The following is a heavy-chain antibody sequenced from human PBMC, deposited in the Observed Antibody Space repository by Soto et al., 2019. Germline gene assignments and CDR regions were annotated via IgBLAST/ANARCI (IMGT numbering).Heavy chain of an antibody. CDR1: GFTFSSYA. V-gene: IGHV3-23*01. D-gene: IGHD3-3*01. J-gene: IGHJ4*02. CDR2: ISGSGGST. CDR3: AKELAYDFWSGSQTYFDY. Sequence: GGSLRLSCAASGFTFSSYAMSWVRQAPGKGLEWVSAISGSGGSTYYADSVKGRFTISRDNSKNTLYLQMNSLRAEDTAVYYCAKELAYDFWSGSQTYFDYWGQGTLVTVSS.